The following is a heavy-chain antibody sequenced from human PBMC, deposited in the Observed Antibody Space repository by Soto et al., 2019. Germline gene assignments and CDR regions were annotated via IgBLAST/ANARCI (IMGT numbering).Heavy chain of an antibody. CDR3: SPLNPLFQH. J-gene: IGHJ1*01. Sequence: EVQLVESGGGLVQPGGSLRLSCAASGFTFSSYEMNWVRQAPGKGLEWVSYISSSGSTIYYADSVKGRFTISRDNAKNSLYLQMNSLRAEGTAVYDCSPLNPLFQHWGQGTLVTVSS. CDR1: GFTFSSYE. V-gene: IGHV3-48*03. CDR2: ISSSGSTI.